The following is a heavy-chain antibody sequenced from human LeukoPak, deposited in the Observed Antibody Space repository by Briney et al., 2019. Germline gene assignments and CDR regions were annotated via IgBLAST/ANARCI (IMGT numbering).Heavy chain of an antibody. CDR2: INPNSGGT. V-gene: IGHV1-2*02. CDR3: ANKAELSCSHGVCYVRDY. CDR1: GYTFTGYY. D-gene: IGHD2-8*01. J-gene: IGHJ4*02. Sequence: ASVKVSCKASGYTFTGYYMHWVRQAPGQGLEWMGWINPNSGGTNYAQKFQGRVTMTRDTSISTAYMELSRLRSDDTAVYYCANKAELSCSHGVCYVRDYWGQGTLVTVSS.